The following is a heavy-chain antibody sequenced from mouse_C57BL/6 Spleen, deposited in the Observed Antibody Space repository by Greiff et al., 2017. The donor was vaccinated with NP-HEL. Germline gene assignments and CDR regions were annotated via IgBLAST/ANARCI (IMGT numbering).Heavy chain of an antibody. CDR2: IYPGDGDT. CDR3: ARSDDGYDPFWYCDV. J-gene: IGHJ1*03. Sequence: QVQLQQSGPELVKPGASVKISCKASGYAFSSSWMNWVKQRPGKGLEWIGRIYPGDGDTNYNGKFKGKATLTADKSSSTAYMPLSSLTSEDSAVYFGARSDDGYDPFWYCDVWGTGTTVTVSS. D-gene: IGHD2-2*01. CDR1: GYAFSSSW. V-gene: IGHV1-82*01.